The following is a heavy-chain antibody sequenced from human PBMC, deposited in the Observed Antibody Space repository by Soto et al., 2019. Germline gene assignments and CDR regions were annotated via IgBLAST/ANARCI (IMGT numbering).Heavy chain of an antibody. V-gene: IGHV3-30*18. Sequence: VGSLILSCASSVFTFISYFMHWVRQAPVNGLEWVAVISYDGINKYYADSVKCLFTISRYNSKNMLYLQMNSLRAEDTAVYYCAKGCTMIVVVNDDFDIWGQGTMVTVSS. CDR1: VFTFISYF. CDR3: AKGCTMIVVVNDDFDI. J-gene: IGHJ3*02. CDR2: ISYDGINK. D-gene: IGHD3-22*01.